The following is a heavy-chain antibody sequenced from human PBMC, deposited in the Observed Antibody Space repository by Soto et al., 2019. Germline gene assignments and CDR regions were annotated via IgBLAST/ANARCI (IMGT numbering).Heavy chain of an antibody. V-gene: IGHV1-46*01. CDR3: ARDIEAARLEGYDWFDP. D-gene: IGHD6-6*01. CDR1: GYTFTSYY. Sequence: QVQLVQSGAEVKKPGASVKVSCKASGYTFTSYYMHWVRQAPGQGLEWMGIINPSGGSTSYEQKFQGRVTMTRDTSPSKVYMELSSLRSEDTAVYYCARDIEAARLEGYDWFDPWGQGTLVTVSS. J-gene: IGHJ5*02. CDR2: INPSGGST.